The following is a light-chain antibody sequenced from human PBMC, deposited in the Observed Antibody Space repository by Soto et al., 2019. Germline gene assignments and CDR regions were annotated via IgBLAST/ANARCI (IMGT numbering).Light chain of an antibody. CDR3: QQYGRSPPEFT. Sequence: EIVLTQSPGTLSLSAGEIDTLSCRASQTISSNYLAWYQQKPGQAPRLLIFGAYYRATGIPDRFSGSGSGTDFTLTISRLEPEDFAVYYCQQYGRSPPEFTFGPGTKVDIK. CDR2: GAY. J-gene: IGKJ3*01. V-gene: IGKV3-20*01. CDR1: QTISSNY.